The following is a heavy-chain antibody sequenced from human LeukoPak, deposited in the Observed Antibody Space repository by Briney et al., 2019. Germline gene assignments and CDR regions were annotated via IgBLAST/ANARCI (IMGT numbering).Heavy chain of an antibody. J-gene: IGHJ6*02. CDR2: IYPGDSDT. CDR1: GYSFTSYW. D-gene: IGHD3-10*01. V-gene: IGHV5-51*01. CDR3: ARPTGPGSSPDYGMDV. Sequence: PGESPKISCQGSGYSFTSYWIGWVRQMPGKGLEWMGIIYPGDSDTRYSPSFQGQVTISADKSISTAYLQWSSLKASDTAMYYCARPTGPGSSPDYGMDVWGQGTTVTVSS.